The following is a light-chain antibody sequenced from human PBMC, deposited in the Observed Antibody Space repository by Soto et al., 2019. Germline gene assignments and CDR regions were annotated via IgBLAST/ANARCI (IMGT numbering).Light chain of an antibody. CDR3: QQYNSYLWT. J-gene: IGKJ1*01. Sequence: DIQMTQSPSTLSASVGDRVTITCRASQSISSWLAWYQQKPGKAPKLLIYDVSSLESGVPSRFSGSGSGTEFTLTISSLQPDDFATYYCQQYNSYLWTFGQGTKVDIK. CDR1: QSISSW. CDR2: DVS. V-gene: IGKV1-5*01.